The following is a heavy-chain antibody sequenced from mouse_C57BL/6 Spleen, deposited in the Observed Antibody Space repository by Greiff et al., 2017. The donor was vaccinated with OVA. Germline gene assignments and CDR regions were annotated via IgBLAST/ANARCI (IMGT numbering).Heavy chain of an antibody. CDR3: ARDLGNGGY. V-gene: IGHV14-2*01. Sequence: VQLKESGAELVKPGASVKLSCTASGFNIKDYYMHWVKQRTEQGLEWIGRIDPEDGETKYAPQFQGKATITADTSSNTAYLQLSSLTSEDTAVYYCARDLGNGGYWGQGTTLTVSS. CDR2: IDPEDGET. J-gene: IGHJ2*01. CDR1: GFNIKDYY.